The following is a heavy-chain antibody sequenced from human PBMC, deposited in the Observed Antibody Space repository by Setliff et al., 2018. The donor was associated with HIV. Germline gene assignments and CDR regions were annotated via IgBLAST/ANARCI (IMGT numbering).Heavy chain of an antibody. J-gene: IGHJ6*03. CDR3: ARVGASGVPSTMDYYYYMDV. D-gene: IGHD3-10*01. V-gene: IGHV4-4*07. CDR2: NYASGST. CDR1: GGSFSSYH. Sequence: PSETLSLTCTVSGGSFSSYHWSWIRHRAGKGLEWIGHNYASGSTKYNPSLESRVTMSVDTSRTQFSLKLRSVTAADTAVYYCARVGASGVPSTMDYYYYMDVRGKGTTVTVSS.